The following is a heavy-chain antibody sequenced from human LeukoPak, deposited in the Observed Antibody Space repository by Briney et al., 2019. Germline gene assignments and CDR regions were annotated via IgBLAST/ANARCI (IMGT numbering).Heavy chain of an antibody. J-gene: IGHJ6*02. V-gene: IGHV4-34*01. CDR1: GVSCSDYY. CDR2: IDHREST. Sequence: PSETLSLTCAVYGVSCSDYYWSWIRQPPGKGLEWIGEIDHRESTTYNPSLKSRVTISVDTSKNQFSLKLNSVTAADTAVYYCASRMYYYYGMDVWGQGTTVIVSS. CDR3: ASRMYYYYGMDV.